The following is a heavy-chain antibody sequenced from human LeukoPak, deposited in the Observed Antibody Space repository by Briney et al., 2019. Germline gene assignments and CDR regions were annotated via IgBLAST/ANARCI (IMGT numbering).Heavy chain of an antibody. J-gene: IGHJ4*02. D-gene: IGHD3/OR15-3a*01. CDR2: IGDSGATT. V-gene: IGHV3-23*01. Sequence: GGSLRLSCAVSGFTFSNYAMSWIRQAPGKGLEWVSAIGDSGATTYYADSVKGRFTISRDNSKNTLYLQMNSLRADDTAVYYCAKVATWTYFDYWGQGTLVTVSS. CDR1: GFTFSNYA. CDR3: AKVATWTYFDY.